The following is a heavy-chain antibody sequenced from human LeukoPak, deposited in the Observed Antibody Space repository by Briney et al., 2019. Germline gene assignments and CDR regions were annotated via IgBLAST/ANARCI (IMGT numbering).Heavy chain of an antibody. CDR2: ISYDGNNK. CDR1: GFTFSTSI. D-gene: IGHD6-13*01. J-gene: IGHJ4*02. V-gene: IGHV3-30*18. CDR3: AKEVIAAGGNFEY. Sequence: PGGSLRLSCAASGFTFSTSIMHWVRQAPGKGLERVAVISYDGNNKYYADSVKGRFTTSRDNSKSTLYVQMNSLRAEDTAVYYCAKEVIAAGGNFEYWGQGTLVTVSS.